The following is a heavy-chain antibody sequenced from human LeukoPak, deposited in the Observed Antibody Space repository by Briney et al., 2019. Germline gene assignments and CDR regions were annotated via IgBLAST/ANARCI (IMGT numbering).Heavy chain of an antibody. Sequence: PSETLSLTCTVSGGSISSYYWSWIRQPPGKGLEWIGYIYYSGSTNYNPSLKSRVIISVDTSKNQFSLKLSSVTAADTAVYYCARRRSTVVTPFDYWGQGTLVTVSS. D-gene: IGHD4-23*01. CDR1: GGSISSYY. CDR2: IYYSGST. J-gene: IGHJ4*02. V-gene: IGHV4-59*08. CDR3: ARRRSTVVTPFDY.